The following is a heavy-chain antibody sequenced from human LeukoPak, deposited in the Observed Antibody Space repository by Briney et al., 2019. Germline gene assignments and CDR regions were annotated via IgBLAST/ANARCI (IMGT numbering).Heavy chain of an antibody. D-gene: IGHD3-22*01. V-gene: IGHV4-59*12. CDR1: GGSISSYY. Sequence: SETLSLTCTVSGGSISSYYWSWIRQPPGKGLEWIGYIYYSGSTNYNPSLKSRVTISVDTSKNQFSLKLSSVTAADTAVYYCARDRYYYDTSGYPNWFDPWGQRTLVTVSS. J-gene: IGHJ5*02. CDR2: IYYSGST. CDR3: ARDRYYYDTSGYPNWFDP.